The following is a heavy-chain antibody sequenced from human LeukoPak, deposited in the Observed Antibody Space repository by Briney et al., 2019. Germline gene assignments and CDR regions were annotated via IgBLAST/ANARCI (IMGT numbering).Heavy chain of an antibody. Sequence: ASVKVSCKASGGTFSSYAISWVRQAPGQGLEWMGGIIPIFGTANYAQKFQGRVTITADESTSTAYMELSSLRSEDTAVYYCARDAGSGWYPFDYWGQGTLVTVSS. CDR1: GGTFSSYA. D-gene: IGHD6-19*01. CDR3: ARDAGSGWYPFDY. V-gene: IGHV1-69*13. J-gene: IGHJ4*02. CDR2: IIPIFGTA.